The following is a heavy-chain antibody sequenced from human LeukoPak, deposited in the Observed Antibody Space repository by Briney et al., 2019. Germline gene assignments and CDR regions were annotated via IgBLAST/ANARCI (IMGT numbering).Heavy chain of an antibody. CDR3: AKEAGLFDV. CDR2: IRPDATKE. Sequence: GGSLRLSCAASGFIFSSYGMHWVRQAPGKGLEWVAFIRPDATKEYHADSVKGRFIISRDNSKKILYLQMNSLRAEDTAMYYCAKEAGLFDVWGQGTMVTVSS. V-gene: IGHV3-30*02. CDR1: GFIFSSYG. J-gene: IGHJ3*01.